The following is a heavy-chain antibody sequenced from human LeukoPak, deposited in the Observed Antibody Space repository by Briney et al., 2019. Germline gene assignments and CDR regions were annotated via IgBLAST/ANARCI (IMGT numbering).Heavy chain of an antibody. Sequence: SETLSLTYAVSGGSISSHYWSWIRQPPGKGLEWIGYIYYSGSTNYNPSLKSRVTISVDTSKNQFSLKLSSVTAADTAVYYCARASADSSGYPTPDYFDYWGQGTLVTVSS. CDR1: GGSISSHY. CDR3: ARASADSSGYPTPDYFDY. J-gene: IGHJ4*02. CDR2: IYYSGST. V-gene: IGHV4-59*11. D-gene: IGHD3-22*01.